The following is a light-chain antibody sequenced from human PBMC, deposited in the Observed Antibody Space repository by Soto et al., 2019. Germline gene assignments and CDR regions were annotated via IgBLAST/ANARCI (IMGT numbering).Light chain of an antibody. CDR2: SNN. J-gene: IGLJ3*02. CDR3: AAWDDSLNVWV. V-gene: IGLV1-44*01. Sequence: QSVLTQSPSASGTPGQRVTISCSGSSSNIGTNAVNWYQQLPGTAPKLLIYSNNQRPSGVPDRFSGSKSGTSASLAISGLQSEDEADYYCAAWDDSLNVWVFGGGTQLTVL. CDR1: SSNIGTNA.